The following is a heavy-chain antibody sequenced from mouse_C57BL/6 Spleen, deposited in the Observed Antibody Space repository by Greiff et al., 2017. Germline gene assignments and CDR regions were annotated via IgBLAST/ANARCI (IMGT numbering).Heavy chain of an antibody. V-gene: IGHV1-19*01. J-gene: IGHJ4*01. CDR1: GYTFTDYY. CDR2: INPYNGGT. Sequence: VHVKQSGPVLVKPGASVKMSCKASGYTFTDYYMNWVKQSHGKSLEWIGVINPYNGGTSYNQKFKGKATLTVDKSSSTAYMELNSLTSEDSAVYYCARYYYGSSYAMDYWGQGTSVTVSS. CDR3: ARYYYGSSYAMDY. D-gene: IGHD1-1*01.